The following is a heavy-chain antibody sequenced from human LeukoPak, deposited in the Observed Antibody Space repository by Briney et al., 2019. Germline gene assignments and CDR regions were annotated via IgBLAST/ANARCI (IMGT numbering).Heavy chain of an antibody. CDR2: MNPNSGNT. CDR1: GYTFTSYD. J-gene: IGHJ6*02. D-gene: IGHD6-13*01. V-gene: IGHV1-8*03. Sequence: ASVKVSCKASGYTFTSYDINWVRQATGQGLEWMGWMNPNSGNTGYAQKFQGRVTITRNTSISTAYMEPSSLRSEDTAVYYCRTIAAAGTPYYYYYGMDVWGQGTTVTVSS. CDR3: RTIAAAGTPYYYYYGMDV.